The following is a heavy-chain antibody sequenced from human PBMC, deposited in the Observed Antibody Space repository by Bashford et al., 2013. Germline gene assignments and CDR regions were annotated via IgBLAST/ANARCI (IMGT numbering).Heavy chain of an antibody. D-gene: IGHD2-15*01. V-gene: IGHV3-23*01. CDR2: ISGSGGST. Sequence: VRQAPGKGLEWVSDISGSGGSTHYADSVKGRFSISRDGFKNTVFLQMNSLRAEDTAVYYCARRGAVVVEGAAIYFDYVGPGNPGHRLL. J-gene: IGHJ4*02. CDR3: ARRGAVVVEGAAIYFDY.